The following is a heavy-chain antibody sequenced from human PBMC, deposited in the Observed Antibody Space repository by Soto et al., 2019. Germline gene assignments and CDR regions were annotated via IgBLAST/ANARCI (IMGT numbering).Heavy chain of an antibody. J-gene: IGHJ3*02. V-gene: IGHV3-49*03. CDR3: IKTRAATMYAFDI. CDR2: IRSKAYGGTT. Sequence: GGSLRLSCTASGFTFGDYAMSWFRQAPGKGLEWVGFIRSKAYGGTTEYAASVKGRFTISRDDSKSIAYLQMNSLKTEDTAVYYCIKTRAATMYAFDIWGQGTMVTVSS. CDR1: GFTFGDYA. D-gene: IGHD5-12*01.